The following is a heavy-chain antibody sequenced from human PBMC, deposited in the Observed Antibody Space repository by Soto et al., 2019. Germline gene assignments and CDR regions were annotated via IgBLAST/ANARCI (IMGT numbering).Heavy chain of an antibody. D-gene: IGHD4-4*01. V-gene: IGHV3-23*01. J-gene: IGHJ4*02. CDR1: GVPVRSDV. CDR3: AKDSNKYSSSLRGRYFDY. CDR2: ISGGGSNT. Sequence: GGSLILSCSASGVPVRSDVMSWVRHARGKGLDWVSGISGGGSNTFYADYVKGRFTISRDNSKNTLLLQMNSLGAEDTAVYYCAKDSNKYSSSLRGRYFDYWGQGIGVTVSS.